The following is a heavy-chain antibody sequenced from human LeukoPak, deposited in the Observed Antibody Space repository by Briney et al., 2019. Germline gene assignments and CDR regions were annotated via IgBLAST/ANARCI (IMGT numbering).Heavy chain of an antibody. Sequence: GGSLRLSCAASGFTFSSYSMNWVRQAPGKGLEWVSSISSSSSYIYYADSVKGRFTISRDNAKNSLYLQMNSLRAEDTAVYYCARGKLWAAAGTLSLDYWGQGTLVTVSS. CDR3: ARGKLWAAAGTLSLDY. J-gene: IGHJ4*02. V-gene: IGHV3-21*01. D-gene: IGHD6-13*01. CDR2: ISSSSSYI. CDR1: GFTFSSYS.